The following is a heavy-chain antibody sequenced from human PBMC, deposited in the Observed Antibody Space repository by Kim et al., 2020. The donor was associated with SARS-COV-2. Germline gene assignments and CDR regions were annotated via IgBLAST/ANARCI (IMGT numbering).Heavy chain of an antibody. CDR1: GFIFSSYA. D-gene: IGHD5-12*01. CDR3: ATSNSDYGYYYYGMEV. J-gene: IGHJ6*01. Sequence: GGSLRLSCAASGFIFSSYAMHWVRQAPGKGLEWVAVISYDGSNKYYADSVKGRFTISRDSSKNTLYLQMNSLRAEDTAVYYCATSNSDYGYYYYGMEVWG. V-gene: IGHV3-30*04. CDR2: ISYDGSNK.